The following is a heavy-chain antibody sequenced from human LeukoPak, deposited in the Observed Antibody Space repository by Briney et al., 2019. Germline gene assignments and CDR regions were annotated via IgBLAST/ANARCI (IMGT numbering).Heavy chain of an antibody. CDR2: ISSSSSYI. V-gene: IGHV3-21*01. Sequence: GGSLRLSCAASGFTFSSYSMNWVRQAPGKGLEWVSSISSSSSYIYYADSVKGRFTISRDNAKNSLYLQMNSLRAEDTAVYYCARDVVRGVILGLIDYWGQGTLVTVSS. CDR1: GFTFSSYS. CDR3: ARDVVRGVILGLIDY. D-gene: IGHD3-10*01. J-gene: IGHJ4*02.